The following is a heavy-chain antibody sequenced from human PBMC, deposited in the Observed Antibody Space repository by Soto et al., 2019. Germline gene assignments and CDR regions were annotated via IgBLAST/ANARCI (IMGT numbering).Heavy chain of an antibody. J-gene: IGHJ4*02. V-gene: IGHV1-46*03. CDR3: ASGGHVVVVTADFDY. Sequence: QVQLVQSGAEVKKPGASVKVSCKASGNTFSNYYIHWVRQAPGQGLEWMGTINPSGGHTTYAQKFQGSVTMTRDTSKSTLYLDVTRMRSEDTAVYYCASGGHVVVVTADFDYWGQGTLVTVSS. CDR1: GNTFSNYY. D-gene: IGHD2-21*02. CDR2: INPSGGHT.